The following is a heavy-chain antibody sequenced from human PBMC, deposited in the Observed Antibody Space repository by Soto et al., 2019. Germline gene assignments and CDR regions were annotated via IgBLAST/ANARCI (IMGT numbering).Heavy chain of an antibody. Sequence: SETLSLTCAVYGGSFSGYYWSWIRQPPGKGLEWIGEINHSGSTNYNPSLKSRVTISVDTSKNQVSLKLSSVTAADTAVYYCASAYDYGERGSRHYYYMDVWGKGTTVTVSS. V-gene: IGHV4-34*01. CDR3: ASAYDYGERGSRHYYYMDV. CDR1: GGSFSGYY. CDR2: INHSGST. J-gene: IGHJ6*03. D-gene: IGHD4-17*01.